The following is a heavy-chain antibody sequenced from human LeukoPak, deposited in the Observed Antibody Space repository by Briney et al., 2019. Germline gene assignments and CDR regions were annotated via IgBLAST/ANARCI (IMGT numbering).Heavy chain of an antibody. CDR1: GYTFISYY. J-gene: IGHJ6*02. CDR2: INPSDGST. V-gene: IGHV1-46*01. Sequence: ASVKVSCKASGYTFISYYMHWVRQAPGQGLEWMGIINPSDGSTSYAQKFQGRVTITADKSTSTAYMELSSLRSEDTAVYYCARGPAPYYYYGMDVWGQGTTVTVSS. CDR3: ARGPAPYYYYGMDV.